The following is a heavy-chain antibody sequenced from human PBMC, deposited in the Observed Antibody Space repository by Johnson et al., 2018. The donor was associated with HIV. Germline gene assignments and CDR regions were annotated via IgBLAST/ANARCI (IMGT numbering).Heavy chain of an antibody. D-gene: IGHD2-15*01. CDR1: GFTFSSYG. Sequence: QVQLVESGGGVVQPGGSLRLSCAASGFTFSSYGMHWVRQAPGKGLEWVAFIRYDESNEYYADSVKGRFTISRDNSKNTLYLQMSGLRVEDTAVYYCARAGGGFDIWGQGTMVTVSS. J-gene: IGHJ3*02. CDR2: IRYDESNE. CDR3: ARAGGGFDI. V-gene: IGHV3-30*02.